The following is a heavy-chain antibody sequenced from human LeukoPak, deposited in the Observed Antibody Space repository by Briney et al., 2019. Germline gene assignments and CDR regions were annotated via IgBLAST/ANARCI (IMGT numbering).Heavy chain of an antibody. V-gene: IGHV4-39*07. CDR1: GGSISSSSYY. J-gene: IGHJ5*02. CDR3: ARARSSSWYEVSWFDP. D-gene: IGHD6-13*01. Sequence: SETLSLTCTVSGGSISSSSYYWGWIRQPPGKGLEWIGSIYYSGSTYYNPSLKSRVTISVDTSKNQFSLKLSSVTAADTAVYYCARARSSSWYEVSWFDPWGQGTLVTVSS. CDR2: IYYSGST.